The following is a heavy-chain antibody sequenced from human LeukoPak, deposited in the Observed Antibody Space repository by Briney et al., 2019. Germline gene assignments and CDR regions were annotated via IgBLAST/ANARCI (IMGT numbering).Heavy chain of an antibody. J-gene: IGHJ4*02. CDR3: STNVAGSSLDY. V-gene: IGHV1-2*02. CDR2: FNPDSVAT. D-gene: IGHD6-19*01. CDR1: GYTFTGHY. Sequence: ASVKVSCKASGYTFTGHYVHWMRQAPGQGLEWMGWFNPDSVATKYAQNFQGRVTMTRDTSIDTVYMELRALTSDDTAIYYCSTNVAGSSLDYWGQGTLVTVSS.